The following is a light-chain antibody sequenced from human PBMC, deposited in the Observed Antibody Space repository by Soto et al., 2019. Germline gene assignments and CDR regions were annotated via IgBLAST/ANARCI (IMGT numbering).Light chain of an antibody. CDR2: AAS. J-gene: IGKJ2*01. V-gene: IGKV1-39*01. CDR3: QQSYNSPFT. Sequence: DIQMTQSPSSLSASVGDRVTITCRASQNINRYLNWYQQRPGKAPNVLIFAASSLQSGVPSRFSGSGSETHFPLTISHLQPEDSATYYCQQSYNSPFTFGQGTKVEIK. CDR1: QNINRY.